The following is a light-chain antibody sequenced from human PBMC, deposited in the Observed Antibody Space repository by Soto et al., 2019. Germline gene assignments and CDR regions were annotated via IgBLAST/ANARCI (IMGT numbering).Light chain of an antibody. CDR2: CAS. J-gene: IGKJ2*01. CDR1: QSVLYSSNNKNY. Sequence: DIVMTQSPDSLAVSLGEKATINCKSSQSVLYSSNNKNYVAWYQQKPGQPHKLLMYCASTRESEVPDRFSGSVSGTDFTLSISRLQAEDVAIYSCQQYYSSPPGSFGQGTKLDIK. V-gene: IGKV4-1*01. CDR3: QQYYSSPPGS.